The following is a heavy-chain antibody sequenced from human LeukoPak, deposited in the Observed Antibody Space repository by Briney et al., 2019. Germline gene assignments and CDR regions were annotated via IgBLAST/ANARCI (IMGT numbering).Heavy chain of an antibody. CDR3: AKDARAYYYDSSRSYCDFDY. J-gene: IGHJ4*02. D-gene: IGHD3-22*01. V-gene: IGHV3-23*01. Sequence: PGGSLRLSCAASGFTFSSYAMSWVRQAPGRGLEWVSAISGSGGSTYYADSVKGRFTISRDNSKNTLYLQMSSLRAEDTAVYYCAKDARAYYYDSSRSYCDFDYWGQGTLVTVSS. CDR2: ISGSGGST. CDR1: GFTFSSYA.